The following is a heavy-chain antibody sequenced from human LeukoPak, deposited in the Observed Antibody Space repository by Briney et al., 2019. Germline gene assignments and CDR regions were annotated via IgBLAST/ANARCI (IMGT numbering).Heavy chain of an antibody. V-gene: IGHV1-69*06. CDR2: IIPIFGTA. CDR3: ATGRSLQLADY. Sequence: WMGGIIPIFGTANYAQKFQGRVTMTEDTSTDTAYMELSSLRSEDTAVYYCATGRSLQLADYWGQGTLVTVSS. J-gene: IGHJ4*02. D-gene: IGHD5-18*01.